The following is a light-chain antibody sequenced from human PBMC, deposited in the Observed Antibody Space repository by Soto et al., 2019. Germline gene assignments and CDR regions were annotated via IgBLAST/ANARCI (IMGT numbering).Light chain of an antibody. CDR1: QGISSY. J-gene: IGKJ1*01. V-gene: IGKV1-9*01. Sequence: DIQMTRSPSSLSAYVGYRVTITCLAIQGISSYLAWYQQKLGKAPKLLIHAASTLQSGVPSRFSGSGSGTEFTLTISSLQPEDFATYYCQQLNNYPRTFGQGTKVDIK. CDR3: QQLNNYPRT. CDR2: AAS.